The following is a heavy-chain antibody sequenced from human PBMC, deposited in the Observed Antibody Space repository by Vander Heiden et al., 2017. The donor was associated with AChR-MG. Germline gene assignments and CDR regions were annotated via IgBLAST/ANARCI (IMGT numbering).Heavy chain of an antibody. Sequence: EVQLVESGGGLVQRGGFLRVSCEASGLTFSSHTSAMTWVRQAPGKGLEWVSYISAFSRTTYYADSVKGRFTISRDNAKQSLYLQINSLRADDTAIYFCARVDVVVGGDPFDYWGQGTLVTVSS. D-gene: IGHD2-21*01. CDR1: GLTFSSHTSA. J-gene: IGHJ4*02. CDR3: ARVDVVVGGDPFDY. V-gene: IGHV3-48*04. CDR2: ISAFSRTT.